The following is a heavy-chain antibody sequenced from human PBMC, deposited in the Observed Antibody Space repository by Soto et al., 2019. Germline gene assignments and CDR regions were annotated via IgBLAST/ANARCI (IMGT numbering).Heavy chain of an antibody. CDR3: ARDPYYDFWSGYLPYYYYYGMDV. J-gene: IGHJ6*02. Sequence: QVQLVESGGGVVQPGRSLRLSCAASGFTFSSYGMHWVRQAPGKGLEWVAVIWYDGSNKYYADSVKGRFTISRDNSKNTLYMKMNSLRAEDTAVYYCARDPYYDFWSGYLPYYYYYGMDVWGQGTTVTVSS. CDR2: IWYDGSNK. CDR1: GFTFSSYG. D-gene: IGHD3-3*01. V-gene: IGHV3-33*01.